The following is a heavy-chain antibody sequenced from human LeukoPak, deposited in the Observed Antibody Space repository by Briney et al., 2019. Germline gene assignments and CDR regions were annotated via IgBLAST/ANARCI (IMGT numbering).Heavy chain of an antibody. V-gene: IGHV3-74*03. CDR2: INSDGSST. Sequence: PGGSLRLSCGASGFTFSNYGMHWVRQAPGKGLVWVSRINSDGSSTTYADSVKGRFTISRDNAKNTLYLQMNSLRAEDTAVYYCARIEVTIVRGVISGLDVWGQGTTVTVSS. J-gene: IGHJ6*02. D-gene: IGHD3-10*01. CDR1: GFTFSNYG. CDR3: ARIEVTIVRGVISGLDV.